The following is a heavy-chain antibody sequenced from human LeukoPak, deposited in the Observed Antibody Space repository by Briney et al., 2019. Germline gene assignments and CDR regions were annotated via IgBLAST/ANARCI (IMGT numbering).Heavy chain of an antibody. CDR3: TRGQSYCGADCYSD. CDR2: MYTGGGR. CDR1: GFSVSNYY. J-gene: IGHJ4*02. Sequence: PGGSLRLSCAASGFSVSNYYMSWVRQPPRKGLEWVSVMYTGGGRYYGDSVKGRFTISRDNSKNTVFLQMNSLRVEDTALYYCTRGQSYCGADCYSDWGQGTLVTVSS. D-gene: IGHD2-21*02. V-gene: IGHV3-66*01.